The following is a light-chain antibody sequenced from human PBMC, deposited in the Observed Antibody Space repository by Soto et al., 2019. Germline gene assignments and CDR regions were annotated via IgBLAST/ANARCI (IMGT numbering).Light chain of an antibody. V-gene: IGLV1-44*01. CDR3: AAWGDSLNTWV. Sequence: QSVLTQPPSVSGAPGQRVTISCSGSSSNIGSNAVSWYQHFPGTAPKVLIYSDDQRPSGVPDRFSGSKSGTSASLAISGLRAEDEADYFCAAWGDSLNTWVFGGGTKVTVL. CDR1: SSNIGSNA. CDR2: SDD. J-gene: IGLJ3*02.